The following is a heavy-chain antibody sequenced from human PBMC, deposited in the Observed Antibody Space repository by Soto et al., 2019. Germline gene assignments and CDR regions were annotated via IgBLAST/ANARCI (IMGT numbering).Heavy chain of an antibody. Sequence: TSETLSLTCAVSGGSISSGGYSWSWIRQPPGKGLEWIGYIYHSGSTYYNPSLKSRVTISVDRSKNQFSLKLSSVTAADTAVYYCARGAYGDYGYYGMDVWGQGTTVTVSS. CDR2: IYHSGST. CDR1: GGSISSGGYS. CDR3: ARGAYGDYGYYGMDV. V-gene: IGHV4-30-2*01. J-gene: IGHJ6*02. D-gene: IGHD4-17*01.